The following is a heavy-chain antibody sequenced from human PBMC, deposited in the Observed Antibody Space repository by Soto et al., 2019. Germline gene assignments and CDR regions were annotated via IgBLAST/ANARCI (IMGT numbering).Heavy chain of an antibody. CDR3: ARCMGYDDSGRFDPTFDR. D-gene: IGHD3-22*01. CDR1: GGSFSGYY. V-gene: IGHV4-34*01. CDR2: INHSGST. J-gene: IGHJ4*02. Sequence: SETLSLTCAVYGGSFSGYYWSWIRQPPGKGLEWVVEINHSGSTNYNPSLKSRVTISVDTSKNQFSLKLSSVTAADTAIYYCARCMGYDDSGRFDPTFDRWGQGTRVTVSS.